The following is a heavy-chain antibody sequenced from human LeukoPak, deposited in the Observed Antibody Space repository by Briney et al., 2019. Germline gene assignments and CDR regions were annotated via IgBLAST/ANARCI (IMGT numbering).Heavy chain of an antibody. Sequence: SETLSLTCTVSGGSISSSSYYWGWIRQPPGKGLEWIGSIYYSGSTYYNPSLKSRVTISVDTSKNQFSLKLSSVTAADTAVYYCAKGAITMVRGVGDYWGQGTLVTVSS. CDR3: AKGAITMVRGVGDY. CDR1: GGSISSSSYY. J-gene: IGHJ4*02. D-gene: IGHD3-10*01. V-gene: IGHV4-39*07. CDR2: IYYSGST.